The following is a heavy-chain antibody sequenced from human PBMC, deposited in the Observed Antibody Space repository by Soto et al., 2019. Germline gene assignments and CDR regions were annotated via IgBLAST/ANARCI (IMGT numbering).Heavy chain of an antibody. CDR1: GYIFTSYH. CDR2: INPFDGSR. CDR3: AIDTRRGGYRGYNWFDS. V-gene: IGHV1-46*01. D-gene: IGHD2-15*01. Sequence: ASVKVSCKASGYIFTSYHIHWVRQAPGQGLDWMGLINPFDGSRIYVQSFQGRVTMTTDTSTSTAYMELRSLRSDDTAVYYCAIDTRRGGYRGYNWFDSWGQGSPVTVSS. J-gene: IGHJ5*01.